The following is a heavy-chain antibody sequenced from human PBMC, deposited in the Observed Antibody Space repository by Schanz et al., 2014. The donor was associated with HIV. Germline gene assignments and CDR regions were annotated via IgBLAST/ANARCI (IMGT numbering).Heavy chain of an antibody. Sequence: VQLVESGGGVVQPGRSLRLSCAASGFTFSSYGMHWVRQAPGKGLEWVANIKPDGSETPYMDFVKGRFIISRDNTKNTLYLHLTSLRVEDTAVYFCARRDYGDYYYYYGMDVWGQGTTVTVSS. CDR2: IKPDGSET. CDR3: ARRDYGDYYYYYGMDV. CDR1: GFTFSSYG. J-gene: IGHJ6*02. V-gene: IGHV3-7*01. D-gene: IGHD4-17*01.